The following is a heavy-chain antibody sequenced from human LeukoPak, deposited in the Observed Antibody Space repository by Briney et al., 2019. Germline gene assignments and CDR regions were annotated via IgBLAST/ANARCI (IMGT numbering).Heavy chain of an antibody. CDR2: IHNSGNT. CDR3: ARYEVANNWAQAFDV. CDR1: GDSNSTYY. D-gene: IGHD1-1*01. J-gene: IGHJ3*01. V-gene: IGHV4-59*01. Sequence: PSETLSLTCTVPGDSNSTYYWNWIRRPPGKGLEWIGIIHNSGNTNYNPSLKSRVTMSIDTSKNQFSLKLSSVTAADTAVYYCARYEVANNWAQAFDVWGQGTMVTVSS.